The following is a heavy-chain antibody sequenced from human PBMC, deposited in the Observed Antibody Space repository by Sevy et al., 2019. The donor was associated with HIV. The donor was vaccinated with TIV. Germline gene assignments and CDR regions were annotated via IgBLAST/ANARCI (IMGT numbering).Heavy chain of an antibody. Sequence: ASVKVSCKASGYTFTGYYMHWVRQAPGQGLEWMGWINPNSGGTNYAQKFQGRVTMTRDTSISTAYMELSRLRSDDTAVYYCARVVPQCELNFGYWGQGTLVTVSS. D-gene: IGHD1-26*01. V-gene: IGHV1-2*02. CDR2: INPNSGGT. CDR3: ARVVPQCELNFGY. J-gene: IGHJ4*02. CDR1: GYTFTGYY.